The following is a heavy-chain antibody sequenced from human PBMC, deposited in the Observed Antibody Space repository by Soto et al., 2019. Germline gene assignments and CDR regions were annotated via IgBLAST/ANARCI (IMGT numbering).Heavy chain of an antibody. Sequence: PSETLSLTSAVYGGSFSGYYWSWIRQPPGKGLEWIGEINHSGSTNYNPSLKSRVTISVDTSKNQFSLKLSSVTAADTAVYYCARAGDYYYYYYMDVWGKGTTVTVSS. CDR3: ARAGDYYYYYYMDV. D-gene: IGHD4-17*01. J-gene: IGHJ6*03. CDR2: INHSGST. CDR1: GGSFSGYY. V-gene: IGHV4-34*01.